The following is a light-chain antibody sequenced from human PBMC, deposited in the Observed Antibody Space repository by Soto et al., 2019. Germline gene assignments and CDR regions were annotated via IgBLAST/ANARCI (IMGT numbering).Light chain of an antibody. V-gene: IGKV3-20*01. CDR3: QQSGSSPPT. CDR1: QSVGTY. CDR2: ATS. J-gene: IGKJ1*01. Sequence: EIVLTQSPGTLSLSPGQRATLSCRASQSVGTYLAWYQQKPGQAPRLLIYATSNRATGIPDRFSGSGSGTDFTLTISRLEPEDFAVYYCQQSGSSPPTFGQGTKVDI.